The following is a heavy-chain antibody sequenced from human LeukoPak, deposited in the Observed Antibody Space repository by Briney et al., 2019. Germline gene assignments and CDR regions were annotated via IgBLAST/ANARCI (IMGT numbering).Heavy chain of an antibody. CDR3: VRASYYDILCGCY. D-gene: IGHD3-9*01. Sequence: ASVKVSCKASGYTFTGYYMHWVRQAPGQGLEWMGWINPNSGGTNYAQKFQGRVTMTRDTSISTAYMELSRLRSDDTAVYYCVRASYYDILCGCYWGQGTLVTVSS. CDR1: GYTFTGYY. V-gene: IGHV1-2*02. CDR2: INPNSGGT. J-gene: IGHJ4*02.